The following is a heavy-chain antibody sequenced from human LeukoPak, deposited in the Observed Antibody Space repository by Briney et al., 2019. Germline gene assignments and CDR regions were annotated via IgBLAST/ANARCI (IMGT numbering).Heavy chain of an antibody. J-gene: IGHJ3*02. CDR2: ISSSGGST. V-gene: IGHV3-23*01. Sequence: PGGSLRLSCAASGFTFSSDAMRWVRQAPGKGLEWVSAISSSGGSTYYADSVKGRFTISRDNSKNTLYLQMSSLRAEDTAVYYCARVSMIVVVIHAFDIWGQGTMVTVSS. CDR3: ARVSMIVVVIHAFDI. CDR1: GFTFSSDA. D-gene: IGHD3-22*01.